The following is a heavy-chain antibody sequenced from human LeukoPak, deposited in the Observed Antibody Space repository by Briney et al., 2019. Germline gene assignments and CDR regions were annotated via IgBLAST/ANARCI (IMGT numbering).Heavy chain of an antibody. D-gene: IGHD2-15*01. V-gene: IGHV1-8*03. CDR1: GYTFTSYD. Sequence: ASVKVSCKASGYTFTSYDINWVRQATGQGLEWMGWMYPNSGNTGYAQKFQGRVTITRNTSISTAYMELSSLRSEDTAVYYCARVSGWPHDAFDIWGQGTMVTVSS. CDR3: ARVSGWPHDAFDI. CDR2: MYPNSGNT. J-gene: IGHJ3*02.